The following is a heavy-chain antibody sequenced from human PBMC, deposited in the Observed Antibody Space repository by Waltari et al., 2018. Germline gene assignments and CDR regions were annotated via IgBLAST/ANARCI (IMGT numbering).Heavy chain of an antibody. Sequence: QVQLVQSGAEVKKPGASVKVSCKASGYTFTGYYMHWVRQAPGQGLEWMGWINPNRGGTNYAQKFQGRVTMTRDTSISTAYMELSRLRSDDTAVYYCAREVKGSGWYRGGYFDYWGQGTLVTVSS. CDR1: GYTFTGYY. V-gene: IGHV1-2*02. CDR3: AREVKGSGWYRGGYFDY. D-gene: IGHD6-19*01. CDR2: INPNRGGT. J-gene: IGHJ4*02.